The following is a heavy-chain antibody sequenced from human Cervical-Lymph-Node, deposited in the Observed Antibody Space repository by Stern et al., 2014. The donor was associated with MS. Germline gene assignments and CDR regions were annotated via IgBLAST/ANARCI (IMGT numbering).Heavy chain of an antibody. CDR1: GYSFTSYW. J-gene: IGHJ4*02. V-gene: IGHV5-51*01. CDR2: FYPGDSHT. CDR3: ARPTVTSGYFDY. D-gene: IGHD4-17*01. Sequence: VQLVQSGAEVKKPGESLKISCKGSGYSFTSYWIGWGRQMPGKGLEWVGIFYPGDSHTRYSPSFHGQVTISADKSISTAYLQWSSLKASDTAMYYCARPTVTSGYFDYWGQGTLVTVSS.